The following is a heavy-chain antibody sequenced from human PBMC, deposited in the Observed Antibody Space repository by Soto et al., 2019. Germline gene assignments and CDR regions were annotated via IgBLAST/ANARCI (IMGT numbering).Heavy chain of an antibody. J-gene: IGHJ4*02. CDR1: GFTFSSYG. CDR2: IWYDGSNK. CDR3: ARDRGVVAATFIFDY. Sequence: GESLKISCAASGFTFSSYGMHWVRQAPGKGLEWVAVIWYDGSNKYYADSVKGRFTISRDNSKNTLYLQMNSLRAEDTAVYYCARDRGVVAATFIFDYWGQGTLVTVSS. V-gene: IGHV3-33*01. D-gene: IGHD2-15*01.